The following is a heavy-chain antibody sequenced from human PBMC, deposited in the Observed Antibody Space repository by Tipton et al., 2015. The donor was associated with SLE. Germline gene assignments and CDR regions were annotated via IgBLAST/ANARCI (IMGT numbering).Heavy chain of an antibody. CDR1: GGSISGGGYY. Sequence: TLSLTCSVSGGSISGGGYYWTWIRQHPEKGLEWIGYIYYSGDTYYNPSLDSRVSISVDTSKNQFSLNLRSMTAADTAVYFCATTLTRSHYFNYWGQGILVSVSS. D-gene: IGHD4-17*01. CDR3: ATTLTRSHYFNY. V-gene: IGHV4-31*03. CDR2: IYYSGDT. J-gene: IGHJ4*02.